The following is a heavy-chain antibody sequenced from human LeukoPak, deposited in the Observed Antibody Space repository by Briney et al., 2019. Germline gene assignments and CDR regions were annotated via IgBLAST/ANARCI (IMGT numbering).Heavy chain of an antibody. Sequence: ASVKVSCKASGYTFTSYDINWVRQATGQGLEWMGWMNPNSGNTGYAQKFQGRVTMTRNTSISTAYMELSSLRSEDTAVYYCARGRFPRGGSSSPASDYWGQGTLVTVSS. CDR1: GYTFTSYD. J-gene: IGHJ4*02. CDR2: MNPNSGNT. D-gene: IGHD6-13*01. CDR3: ARGRFPRGGSSSPASDY. V-gene: IGHV1-8*01.